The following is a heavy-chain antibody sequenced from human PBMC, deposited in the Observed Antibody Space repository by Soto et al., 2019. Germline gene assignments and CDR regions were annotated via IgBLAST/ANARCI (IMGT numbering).Heavy chain of an antibody. CDR1: GGSISSGGSY. J-gene: IGHJ4*02. CDR2: IYYSGST. Sequence: QVQLQESGPGLVKPSQTLSLTCTVSGGSISSGGSYWSRIRQHPGKGLEWIGYIYYSGSTYYNPSLRSRGNISVDTSKNQFSLKLSSVTAADTAVYYCARGGSPPHFDYWGQGTLVTVSS. CDR3: ARGGSPPHFDY. D-gene: IGHD6-25*01. V-gene: IGHV4-31*03.